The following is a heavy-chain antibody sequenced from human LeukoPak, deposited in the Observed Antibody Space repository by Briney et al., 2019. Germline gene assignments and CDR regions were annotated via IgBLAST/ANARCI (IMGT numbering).Heavy chain of an antibody. Sequence: SETLSLTCSVSGDSISSGTYYWGWIRQPPGKSLEWIGSVYYSGTTYYNPSLKSRVTISMDTSNNHVSLKMTSVTAADTAVYYCARGHFIYSITWFWFDPWGQGTLVTVSS. CDR1: GDSISSGTYY. CDR2: VYYSGTT. J-gene: IGHJ5*02. CDR3: ARGHFIYSITWFWFDP. V-gene: IGHV4-39*02. D-gene: IGHD6-13*01.